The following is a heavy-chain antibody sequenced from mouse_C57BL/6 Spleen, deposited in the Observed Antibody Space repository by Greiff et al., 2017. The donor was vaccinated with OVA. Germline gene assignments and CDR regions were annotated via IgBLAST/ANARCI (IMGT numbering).Heavy chain of an antibody. CDR2: INPSSGYT. Sequence: QVQLQQSGAELAKPGASVKLSCKASGYTFTSYWMHWVKQRPGQGLEWIGYINPSSGYTKYNQKFKDKATLTADKSSSTAYMQLSSLTYEDSAVYYGARSDYGSPHAMDYWGQGTSVTVSS. CDR1: GYTFTSYW. V-gene: IGHV1-7*01. D-gene: IGHD1-1*01. J-gene: IGHJ4*01. CDR3: ARSDYGSPHAMDY.